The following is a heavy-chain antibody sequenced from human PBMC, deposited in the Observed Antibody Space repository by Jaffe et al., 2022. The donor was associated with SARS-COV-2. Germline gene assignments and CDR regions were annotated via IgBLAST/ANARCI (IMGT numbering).Heavy chain of an antibody. CDR2: RYFIGRT. CDR1: GGSISSSNYY. CDR3: ARQVYYNGVGVSGPFDY. V-gene: IGHV4-39*01. Sequence: LQLQGSGPGLVKPSETLSLTCTVSGGSISSSNYYWGWIRQPPGKGLEWIGSRYFIGRTYYNPSLKSRVTISVDTSKKQLSLQLSSVTATDTAVYFCARQVYYNGVGVSGPFDYWGQGTLVTVSS. D-gene: IGHD2-8*01. J-gene: IGHJ4*02.